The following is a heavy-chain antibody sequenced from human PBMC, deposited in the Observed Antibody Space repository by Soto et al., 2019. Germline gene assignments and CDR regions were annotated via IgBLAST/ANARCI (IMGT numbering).Heavy chain of an antibody. CDR1: GFSFSRYA. Sequence: GGSLRLSCVASGFSFSRYAMTWVRQAAGKGLQWVAGLGPDGRNTFYGASVRGRVTISRDNSRNTLYLQMSSLRAEDTAVYFWVKKMTTLTGSSFDFWGQG. D-gene: IGHD3-9*01. J-gene: IGHJ4*02. V-gene: IGHV3-23*01. CDR3: VKKMTTLTGSSFDF. CDR2: LGPDGRNT.